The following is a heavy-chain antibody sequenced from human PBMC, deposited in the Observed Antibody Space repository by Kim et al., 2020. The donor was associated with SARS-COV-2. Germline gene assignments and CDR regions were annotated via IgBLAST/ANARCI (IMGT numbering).Heavy chain of an antibody. D-gene: IGHD1-26*01. V-gene: IGHV4-39*01. CDR1: GGSISSSSYY. CDR2: IYYSGST. Sequence: SETLSPTCTVSGGSISSSSYYWGWIRQPPGKGLEWIGSIYYSGSTYYNPSLKSRVTISVDTSKNQFSLKLSSVTAADTAVYYCARLSRVGATFPPIDYWGQGTLVTVSS. CDR3: ARLSRVGATFPPIDY. J-gene: IGHJ4*02.